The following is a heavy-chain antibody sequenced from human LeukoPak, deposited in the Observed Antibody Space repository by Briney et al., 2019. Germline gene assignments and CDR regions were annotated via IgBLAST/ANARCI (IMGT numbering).Heavy chain of an antibody. Sequence: SETLSLTCTVSGGSISSYYWSWIRQPAGKGLEWIGRIYTSGSTNYNPSLKSRVTISVDTSKNQFSLKLSSVTAADTAVYYCARESPPTAMYYYDSSGYYLTLFDYWGQGTLVTVSS. D-gene: IGHD3-22*01. J-gene: IGHJ4*02. CDR1: GGSISSYY. CDR2: IYTSGST. CDR3: ARESPPTAMYYYDSSGYYLTLFDY. V-gene: IGHV4-4*07.